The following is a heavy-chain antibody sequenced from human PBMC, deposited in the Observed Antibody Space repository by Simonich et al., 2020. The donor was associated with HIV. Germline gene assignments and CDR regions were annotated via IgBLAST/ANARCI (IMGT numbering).Heavy chain of an antibody. Sequence: QVQLVQSGAEVKKPGASVKVSCKASGYTFTPYSMNWVRQAPGQGLEWLGWISAYNGNTKVEQKFQGRVTMTTDTSTNTAYMELRSLRSDDTAVYYCAREGTGTRYSFDLWGQGTLVTVSS. CDR1: GYTFTPYS. D-gene: IGHD1-1*01. V-gene: IGHV1-18*01. J-gene: IGHJ5*02. CDR2: ISAYNGNT. CDR3: AREGTGTRYSFDL.